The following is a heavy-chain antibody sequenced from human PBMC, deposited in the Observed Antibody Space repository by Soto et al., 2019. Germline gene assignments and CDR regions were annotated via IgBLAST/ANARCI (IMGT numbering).Heavy chain of an antibody. Sequence: SVKVSCKASGFSLTTSALQGVRRARGQRLEWIGWIVVGSGKTNYAQKFQERVTITRDMSTNTAYMELSSLRSEDTAVYYCAVGYSDYDYAVAGGYYYGMDVWGQGTTVTVSS. CDR2: IVVGSGKT. CDR3: AVGYSDYDYAVAGGYYYGMDV. V-gene: IGHV1-58*01. J-gene: IGHJ6*02. CDR1: GFSLTTSA. D-gene: IGHD5-12*01.